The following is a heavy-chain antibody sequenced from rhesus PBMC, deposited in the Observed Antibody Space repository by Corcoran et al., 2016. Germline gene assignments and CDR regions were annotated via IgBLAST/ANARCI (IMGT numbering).Heavy chain of an antibody. Sequence: QVQLQESGPALVKPSETLSLTCAVSDGSISRSYWGSWLRQSPGKGLEWIGGIYGNGERTEYNPSLKSRVTISKDTSKNHFSLKLTSVTAADTAVYYCARIGSGYFWGQGVLVTVSS. CDR1: DGSISRSYW. D-gene: IGHD2-21*01. CDR3: ARIGSGYF. V-gene: IGHV4-93*01. J-gene: IGHJ4*01. CDR2: IYGNGERT.